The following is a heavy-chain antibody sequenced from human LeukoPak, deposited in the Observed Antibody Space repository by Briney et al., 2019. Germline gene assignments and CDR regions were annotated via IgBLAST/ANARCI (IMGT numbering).Heavy chain of an antibody. CDR3: AHYGDYRFLYYFDY. V-gene: IGHV2-5*01. CDR1: GFSLGTVGVG. CDR2: IYWNNDN. J-gene: IGHJ4*02. Sequence: ESGPTLVKPTQTLTLTCTFSGFSLGTVGVGVGWIRQSPGKALEWLALIYWNNDNRYSPSLRNRLTITKDTSKNQVVLTMTMMSPVDTATYYCAHYGDYRFLYYFDYWGQGTLVTVSS. D-gene: IGHD4-17*01.